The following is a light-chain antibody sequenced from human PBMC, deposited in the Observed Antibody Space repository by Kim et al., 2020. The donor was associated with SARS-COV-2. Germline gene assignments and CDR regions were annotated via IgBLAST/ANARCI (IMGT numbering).Light chain of an antibody. Sequence: TITITCPGDSLRRECASWYQKKRGQAPVLVMYDKNHRPSGNPDRFSWSSSGDTASLTITGAQAADEAAYYCNTRDRDSTGNLYVFGTGTKVTFL. CDR3: NTRDRDSTGNLYV. J-gene: IGLJ1*01. V-gene: IGLV3-19*01. CDR2: DKN. CDR1: SLRREC.